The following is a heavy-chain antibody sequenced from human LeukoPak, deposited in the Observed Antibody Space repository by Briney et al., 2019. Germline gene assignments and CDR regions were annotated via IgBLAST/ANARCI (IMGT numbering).Heavy chain of an antibody. CDR3: ARSEYHYYGSGSYDCRFDP. CDR2: IIPIFGTA. V-gene: IGHV1-69*06. CDR1: GGTFSSYA. D-gene: IGHD3-10*01. J-gene: IGHJ5*02. Sequence: SVKVSCKASGGTFSSYAISWVRQAPGQGLEWMGGIIPIFGTANYAQKFQGRVTITADKSTSTAYMELSSLRSEDTAVYYCARSEYHYYGSGSYDCRFDPWGQGTLVTVSS.